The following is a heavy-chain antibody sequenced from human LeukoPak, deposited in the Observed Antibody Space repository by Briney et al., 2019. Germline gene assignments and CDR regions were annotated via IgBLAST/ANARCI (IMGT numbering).Heavy chain of an antibody. Sequence: ASVKVSCKASGYTFTSYDINWVRQATGQGLEWMGWMNPNSGNTGYAQKFQGRVTITRNTSISTAYMELSSLRSEDTAVYYCARGAMGRWFGGSPPWGQGTLVTVSS. CDR3: ARGAMGRWFGGSPP. CDR1: GYTFTSYD. J-gene: IGHJ5*02. CDR2: MNPNSGNT. V-gene: IGHV1-8*03. D-gene: IGHD3-10*01.